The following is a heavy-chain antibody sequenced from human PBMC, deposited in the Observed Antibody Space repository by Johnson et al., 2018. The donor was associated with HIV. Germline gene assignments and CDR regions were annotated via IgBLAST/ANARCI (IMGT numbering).Heavy chain of an antibody. D-gene: IGHD3-16*01. J-gene: IGHJ3*02. V-gene: IGHV3-13*01. Sequence: VQLVESGGGVVQPGRSLRLSCAASAFTFSSYDMHWVRQATGKGLEWVSAIGTAGDTYYPGSVKGRFTISRDNSKNTLYLQMNSLRAEDTAVYYCARDLNHFGGAFDIWGQGTMVTVSP. CDR3: ARDLNHFGGAFDI. CDR1: AFTFSSYD. CDR2: IGTAGDT.